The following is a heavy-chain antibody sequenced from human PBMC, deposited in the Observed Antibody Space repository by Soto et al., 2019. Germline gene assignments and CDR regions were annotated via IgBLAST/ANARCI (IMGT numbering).Heavy chain of an antibody. CDR1: GGTFSSYA. J-gene: IGHJ2*01. V-gene: IGHV1-69*04. CDR3: ARGPDYYDSGGPYWYFDL. Sequence: ASVKVSCKASGGTFSSYAISWVRQAPGQGLEWMGRIIPILGIANYAQKFQGRVTITADKSTSTAYMELSSVRSEDTAVYYCARGPDYYDSGGPYWYFDLWGRGTLVRVSS. D-gene: IGHD3-22*01. CDR2: IIPILGIA.